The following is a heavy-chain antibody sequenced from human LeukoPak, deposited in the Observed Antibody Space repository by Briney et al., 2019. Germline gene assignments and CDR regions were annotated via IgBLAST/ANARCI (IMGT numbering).Heavy chain of an antibody. Sequence: PGRSLRLSCAASGFTFSSYGVHWVRQAPGKGLEGVAVIWYDGSNKYYADSVKGRFTISRDNSKNTLYLQMTILRVEDTALYYCARDRWQQLVSPLEWGQGTLVTVSS. CDR1: GFTFSSYG. D-gene: IGHD6-13*01. J-gene: IGHJ4*02. V-gene: IGHV3-33*01. CDR3: ARDRWQQLVSPLE. CDR2: IWYDGSNK.